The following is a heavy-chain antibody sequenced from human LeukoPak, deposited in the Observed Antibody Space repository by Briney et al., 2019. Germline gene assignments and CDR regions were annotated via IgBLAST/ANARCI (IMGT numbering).Heavy chain of an antibody. V-gene: IGHV4-31*03. CDR2: IYYSGST. CDR1: GGSISSGVYY. J-gene: IGHJ6*02. D-gene: IGHD6-19*01. Sequence: SQTLSLTCTVSGGSISSGVYYWTWIRQHPGRGLEWIGYIYYSGSTYYNPSLKSRVSISVDTSKNQFSLKVSSVTAADTAVYYCARDVKSSGYNYYGMDAWGQGTTVTVSS. CDR3: ARDVKSSGYNYYGMDA.